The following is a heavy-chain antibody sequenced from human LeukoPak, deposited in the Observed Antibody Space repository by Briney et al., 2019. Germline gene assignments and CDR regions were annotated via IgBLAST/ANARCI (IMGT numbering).Heavy chain of an antibody. CDR2: ISSSSSYI. J-gene: IGHJ4*02. D-gene: IGHD6-6*01. CDR1: GFTFSSYS. CDR3: ARNIAARRMGGSD. V-gene: IGHV3-21*01. Sequence: GGSLRLSCAASGFTFSSYSMNWVRQAPGKGLEWVSSISSSSSYIYYADSVKGRFTISRDNAKNSPYLQMNSLRAEDTAVYYCARNIAARRMGGSDWGQGTLVTVSS.